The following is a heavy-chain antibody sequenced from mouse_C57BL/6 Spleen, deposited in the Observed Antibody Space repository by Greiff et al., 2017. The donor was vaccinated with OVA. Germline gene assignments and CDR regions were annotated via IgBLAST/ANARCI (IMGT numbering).Heavy chain of an antibody. D-gene: IGHD1-1*01. V-gene: IGHV1-4*01. Sequence: VKLMESGAELARPGASVKMSCKASGYTFTSYTMHWVKQRPGQGLEWIGYINPSGGYTKYNQQFKGKATLTADKSSSTAYMQLSSLTSEDSAVYYCASREITTVVADYYAMDYWGQGTSVTVST. CDR2: INPSGGYT. CDR3: ASREITTVVADYYAMDY. CDR1: GYTFTSYT. J-gene: IGHJ4*01.